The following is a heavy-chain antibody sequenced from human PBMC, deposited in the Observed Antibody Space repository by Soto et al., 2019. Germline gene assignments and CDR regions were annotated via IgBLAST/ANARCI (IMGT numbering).Heavy chain of an antibody. D-gene: IGHD6-13*01. CDR3: ARSNGIAAAGPPFDY. Sequence: QVQLMQSGAEVKEPGASVKVSCKAAGYTFTSYGFSWVRQAPGQGLEWMGWISTYNGDTHYAQNLQGRVTMTTDTSTSTAYMELRSLRSDDTAVYYCARSNGIAAAGPPFDYWGQGTLVTVSS. CDR1: GYTFTSYG. CDR2: ISTYNGDT. V-gene: IGHV1-18*01. J-gene: IGHJ4*02.